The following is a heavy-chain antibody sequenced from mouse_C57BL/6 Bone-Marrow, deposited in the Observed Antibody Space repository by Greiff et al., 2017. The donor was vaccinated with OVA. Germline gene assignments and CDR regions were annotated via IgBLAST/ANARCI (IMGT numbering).Heavy chain of an antibody. J-gene: IGHJ4*01. CDR3: TRLLDARDY. Sequence: EVQLVESGEGLVKPGGSLKLSCAASGFTFSSYAMSWVRQTPEKRLEWVAYISSGGDYIYYADTVKGRVTISRDNARNTLNLQLSSLTSEDTAMYYCTRLLDARDYWGQGTSVTVSS. D-gene: IGHD2-1*01. CDR2: ISSGGDYI. CDR1: GFTFSSYA. V-gene: IGHV5-9-1*02.